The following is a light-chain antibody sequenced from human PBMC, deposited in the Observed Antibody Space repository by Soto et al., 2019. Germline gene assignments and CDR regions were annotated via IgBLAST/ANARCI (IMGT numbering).Light chain of an antibody. CDR1: SSDVGSYNR. CDR2: EVS. V-gene: IGLV2-18*01. CDR3: SLYTSSLYV. Sequence: QLVLTQPPSVSGSPGQSVTISCTGTSSDVGSYNRVSWYQQPPGTAPKLMIYEVSNRPSGVPDRFSGSKSGNTASLTISGLQAEDEADYYCSLYTSSLYVFGTGTKLTVL. J-gene: IGLJ1*01.